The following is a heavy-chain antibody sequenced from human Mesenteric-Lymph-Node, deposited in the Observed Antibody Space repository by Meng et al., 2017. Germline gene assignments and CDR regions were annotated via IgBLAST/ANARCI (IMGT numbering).Heavy chain of an antibody. CDR2: ISSSGSTI. CDR3: AGISHHYGSGSPSDY. V-gene: IGHV3-11*01. J-gene: IGHJ4*02. D-gene: IGHD3-10*01. Sequence: GESLKISCAASGFTFSDYYMSWIRQAPGKGLEWVSYISSSGSTIYYADSVKGRFTISRDNAKNSLYLQMNSLRAEDTAFYYCAGISHHYGSGSPSDYWGQGTLVTVSS. CDR1: GFTFSDYY.